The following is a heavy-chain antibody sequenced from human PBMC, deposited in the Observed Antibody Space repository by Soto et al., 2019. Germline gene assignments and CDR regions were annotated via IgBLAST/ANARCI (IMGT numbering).Heavy chain of an antibody. V-gene: IGHV1-46*01. J-gene: IGHJ3*02. Sequence: ASVKVSCKASGYTFTSYYMHWVRRAPGQGLEWMGIIIPSLGSTSYAQKFQGRVTITTDTSTSTAYMELSSLRSEDTAVYYCARDRRPTDDAFDIWGQGTMVTVSS. CDR3: ARDRRPTDDAFDI. D-gene: IGHD6-6*01. CDR2: IIPSLGST. CDR1: GYTFTSYY.